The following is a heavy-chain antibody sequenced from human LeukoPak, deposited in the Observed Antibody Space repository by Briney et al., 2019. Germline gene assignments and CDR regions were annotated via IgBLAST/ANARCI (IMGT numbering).Heavy chain of an antibody. D-gene: IGHD4-23*01. CDR2: IYHSGST. Sequence: SETLSLTCTVSGYSISSGYYWGWIRQPPGKGLEWIGSIYHSGSTYYNPSLKSRVTISVDTSKNQFSLKLSSVTAADTAVYYCARDDYGGNSFDYWGQGTLVTVSS. CDR3: ARDDYGGNSFDY. J-gene: IGHJ4*02. V-gene: IGHV4-38-2*02. CDR1: GYSISSGYY.